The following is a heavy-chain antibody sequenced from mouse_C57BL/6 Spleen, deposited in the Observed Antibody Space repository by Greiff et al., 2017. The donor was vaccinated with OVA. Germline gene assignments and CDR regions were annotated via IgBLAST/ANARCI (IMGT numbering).Heavy chain of an antibody. J-gene: IGHJ1*03. D-gene: IGHD1-1*01. V-gene: IGHV5-16*01. CDR2: INYDGSST. CDR1: GFTFSDYY. CDR3: ARAILLRLGGYFDV. Sequence: EVKLMESEGGLVQPGSSMKLSCTASGFTFSDYYMAWVRQVPEKGLEWVANINYDGSSTYYLDSLKSRFIISRDNAKNILYLQMSSLKSEDTATYYCARAILLRLGGYFDVWGTGTTVTVSS.